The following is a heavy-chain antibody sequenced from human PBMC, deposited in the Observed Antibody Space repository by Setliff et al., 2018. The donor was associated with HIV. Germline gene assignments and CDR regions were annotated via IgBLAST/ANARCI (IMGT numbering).Heavy chain of an antibody. V-gene: IGHV3-23*01. D-gene: IGHD3-22*01. CDR1: GFTFSNYA. CDR2: ISGSGIST. Sequence: GGSLRLSCAASGFTFSNYAMNWVRQAPGKGLEWVSGISGSGISTYYSDSVRGRFTISRDNSKSTVYLQMNSLRAEDAAVFYCAKGLDYLDSSGYSYFRLWGQGTQVTVSS. J-gene: IGHJ4*02. CDR3: AKGLDYLDSSGYSYFRL.